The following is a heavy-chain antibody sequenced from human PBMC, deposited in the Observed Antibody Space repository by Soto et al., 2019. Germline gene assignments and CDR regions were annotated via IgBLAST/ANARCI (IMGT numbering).Heavy chain of an antibody. J-gene: IGHJ4*02. Sequence: GSLRLSCAASGFTFTNYGMHWVRQAPGKGLEWVAVIWYDGSNKYYADSVKGRFTISKDNSQNTLYLELSSLGSDDTAVYYCARAGDDCGTARCYMIYYWGQGTQVTVSS. CDR1: GFTFTNYG. CDR3: ARAGDDCGTARCYMIYY. V-gene: IGHV3-33*01. CDR2: IWYDGSNK. D-gene: IGHD2-2*02.